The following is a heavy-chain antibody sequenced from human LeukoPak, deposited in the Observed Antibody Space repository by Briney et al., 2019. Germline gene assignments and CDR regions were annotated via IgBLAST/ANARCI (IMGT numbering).Heavy chain of an antibody. CDR1: GFTFSSYA. Sequence: GGSLRLSCAASGFTFSSYAMSWVRQAPGKWLEWVSAISGSGGSTYYADSVKGRFTISRDNSKNTLYLQMNSLRAEDTAVYYCASRGITAIDLLDYWGQGTLVTVSS. CDR2: ISGSGGST. D-gene: IGHD5-18*01. V-gene: IGHV3-23*01. J-gene: IGHJ4*02. CDR3: ASRGITAIDLLDY.